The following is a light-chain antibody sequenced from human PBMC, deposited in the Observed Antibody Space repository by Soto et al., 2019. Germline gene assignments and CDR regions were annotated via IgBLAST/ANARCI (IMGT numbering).Light chain of an antibody. V-gene: IGKV3-15*01. Sequence: EIVMTQSPATLSVSPGERATVSCRASQSVSSDLAWYQQKPGQTPSLLIYAASTRATGIPARFSGSGSGTEFTLTISSLQSEDFAVYYCQQYRSWPRTFGQGTNVDI. CDR2: AAS. CDR3: QQYRSWPRT. J-gene: IGKJ1*01. CDR1: QSVSSD.